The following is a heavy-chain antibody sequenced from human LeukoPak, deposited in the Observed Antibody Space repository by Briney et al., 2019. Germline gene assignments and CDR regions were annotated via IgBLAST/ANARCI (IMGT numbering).Heavy chain of an antibody. J-gene: IGHJ2*01. V-gene: IGHV3-7*01. D-gene: IGHD3-10*01. CDR2: IKQDGSEK. Sequence: GGSLRLSCAASGFTFSSYWMSWVRQAPGKGLEWVANIKQDGSEKYYVDSVKGRFTISGDNAKNSLYLQTNSLRAEDTAVYYCARDQGDVLLWFGELSEDWYFDLWGRGTLVTVSS. CDR3: ARDQGDVLLWFGELSEDWYFDL. CDR1: GFTFSSYW.